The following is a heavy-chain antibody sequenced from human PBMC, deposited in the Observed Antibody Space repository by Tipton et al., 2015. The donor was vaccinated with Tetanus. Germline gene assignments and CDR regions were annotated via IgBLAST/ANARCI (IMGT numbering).Heavy chain of an antibody. CDR1: GVTFGRDV. V-gene: IGHV3-33*08. D-gene: IGHD5-18*01. Sequence: SLRLSCEADGVTFGRDVMHWVRQAPGKGLEWVAAIWNDGSYKYYADSVKGRFTVSRDNSKNTLYLEMNSLRAEDTAVYYCARVGISQNAYSYVYHGLDVWGQGTTVTVSS. CDR3: ARVGISQNAYSYVYHGLDV. J-gene: IGHJ6*02. CDR2: IWNDGSYK.